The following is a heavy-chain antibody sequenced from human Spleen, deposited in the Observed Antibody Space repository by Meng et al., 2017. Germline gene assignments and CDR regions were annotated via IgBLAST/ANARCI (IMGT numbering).Heavy chain of an antibody. Sequence: SETLSLTCTVSGGSISSSTYYWGWIRQPPGKGLEWIGYIYYSGNTYYNSSLKSRVTISIDTSKSQFSLKLNSVTAADTAVYYCARTQQQLVEFFEHWGQGTLVTVSS. CDR2: IYYSGNT. CDR1: GGSISSSTYY. J-gene: IGHJ1*01. CDR3: ARTQQQLVEFFEH. V-gene: IGHV4-39*07. D-gene: IGHD4-11*01.